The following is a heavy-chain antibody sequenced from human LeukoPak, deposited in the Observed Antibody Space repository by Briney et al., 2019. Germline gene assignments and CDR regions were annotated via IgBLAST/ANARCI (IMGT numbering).Heavy chain of an antibody. D-gene: IGHD6-13*01. Sequence: SVKVSCKASGGTFSSYAISWVRQAPGQGLEWMGRIIPILGIANYAQKFQGRVTITADKSTSTAYMELSSLRFEDTAVYYCAVAAAAGPFDYWGQGTLVTVSS. CDR2: IIPILGIA. J-gene: IGHJ4*02. CDR1: GGTFSSYA. CDR3: AVAAAAGPFDY. V-gene: IGHV1-69*04.